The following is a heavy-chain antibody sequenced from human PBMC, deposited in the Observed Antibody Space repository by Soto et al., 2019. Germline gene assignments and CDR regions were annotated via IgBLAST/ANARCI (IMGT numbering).Heavy chain of an antibody. Sequence: QVQLVQSVAEVKKPGASVKVSCKASGYTFTSYGISWVRQAPGQGLEWMGWTSAYKGNTNYAQKLQGRVTMTTDTSTRTAYMELRSLRSDDTAVYYCARRQLLVGGYYYGMDVWGQGTTVTVSS. CDR1: GYTFTSYG. CDR2: TSAYKGNT. J-gene: IGHJ6*02. V-gene: IGHV1-18*01. CDR3: ARRQLLVGGYYYGMDV. D-gene: IGHD6-19*01.